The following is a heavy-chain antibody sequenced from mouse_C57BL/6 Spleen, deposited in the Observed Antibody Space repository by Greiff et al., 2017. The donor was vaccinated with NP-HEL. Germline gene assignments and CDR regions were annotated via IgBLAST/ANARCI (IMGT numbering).Heavy chain of an antibody. J-gene: IGHJ3*01. V-gene: IGHV1-64*01. CDR1: GYTFTSYW. CDR2: IHPNSGST. Sequence: QVQLQQPGAELVKPGASVKLSCKASGYTFTSYWMHWVKQRPGQGLEWIGMIHPNSGSTNYNVKFKSKATLTVDKSSSTAYMQLSSLTSEDSAVYYCARGGSYDYDGAWFAYWGQGTLVTVSA. CDR3: ARGGSYDYDGAWFAY. D-gene: IGHD2-4*01.